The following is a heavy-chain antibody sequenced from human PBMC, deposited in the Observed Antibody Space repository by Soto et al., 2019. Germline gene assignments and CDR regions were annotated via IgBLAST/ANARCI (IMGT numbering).Heavy chain of an antibody. J-gene: IGHJ6*03. V-gene: IGHV3-48*01. CDR1: GFTFSSYS. CDR3: ARAAVAYDILTGINYYYYMDV. CDR2: ISSSSSTI. Sequence: GGSLRLSCAASGFTFSSYSMNWVRQAPGKGLEWVSYISSSSSTIYYADSVKGRFTISRDNAKNSLYLQMNSLRAEDTAVYYCARAAVAYDILTGINYYYYMDVWGKGTTVTVSS. D-gene: IGHD3-9*01.